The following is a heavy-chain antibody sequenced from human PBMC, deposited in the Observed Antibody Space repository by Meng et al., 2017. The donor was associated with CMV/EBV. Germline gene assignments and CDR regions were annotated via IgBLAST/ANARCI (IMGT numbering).Heavy chain of an antibody. Sequence: ASVKVSCKASGYTFTTFGISWVRQAPGQGLEWMGWISGYNANTKYAQKFQGRVTMTTDTSTSTAYMELRSLRSDDTAVYYCARSRLTGTTLYYGMDVWGQGTTVTVSS. CDR1: GYTFTTFG. CDR2: ISGYNANT. V-gene: IGHV1-18*01. D-gene: IGHD1/OR15-1a*01. J-gene: IGHJ6*02. CDR3: ARSRLTGTTLYYGMDV.